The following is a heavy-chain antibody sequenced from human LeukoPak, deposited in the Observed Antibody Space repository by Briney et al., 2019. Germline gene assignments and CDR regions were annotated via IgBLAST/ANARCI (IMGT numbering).Heavy chain of an antibody. CDR2: TYYRSKWYN. J-gene: IGHJ4*02. D-gene: IGHD6-19*01. CDR3: SRDFGTTGWHTFDY. V-gene: IGHV6-1*01. Sequence: SQTLSLTCVVSGDSVSSKNGAWNWIRQSPSRGLEWLGRTYYRSKWYNEYAESMEGRMTISQDTSKKQYSLPLDSVTPDDTAGYSCSRDFGTTGWHTFDYWGQGTLVTVSS. CDR1: GDSVSSKNGA.